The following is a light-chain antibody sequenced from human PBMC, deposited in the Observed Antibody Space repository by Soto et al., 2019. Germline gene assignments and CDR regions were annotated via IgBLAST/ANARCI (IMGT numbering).Light chain of an antibody. V-gene: IGKV2-28*01. CDR2: LGS. Sequence: DIVMTQSPLSLPVTPGEPASISCRSSQSLLHRNGYNYLDWYLQKPGQSPQLLIYLGSNRASGVPDRFSGSGSGTDFTLKISRVGAEDVGVYYCMQALQTPLTFGQGTKLEIK. CDR3: MQALQTPLT. J-gene: IGKJ2*01. CDR1: QSLLHRNGYNY.